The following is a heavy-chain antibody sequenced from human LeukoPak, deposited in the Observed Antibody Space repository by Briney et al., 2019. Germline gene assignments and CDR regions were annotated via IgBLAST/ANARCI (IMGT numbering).Heavy chain of an antibody. V-gene: IGHV3-7*01. J-gene: IGHJ4*02. Sequence: PGGSLRLSCTASGFTFGDYAVTWVRQAPGKGLEWVANIKQDGSEKYYVDSVKGRFTISRDNAKNSLYLQMNSLRAEDTAVYYCARISSSWYGFDYWGQGTLVTVSS. CDR3: ARISSSWYGFDY. D-gene: IGHD6-13*01. CDR1: GFTFGDYA. CDR2: IKQDGSEK.